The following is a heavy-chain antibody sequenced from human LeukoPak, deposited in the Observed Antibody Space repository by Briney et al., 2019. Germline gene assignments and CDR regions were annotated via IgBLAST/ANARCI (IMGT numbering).Heavy chain of an antibody. J-gene: IGHJ4*02. V-gene: IGHV4-34*01. D-gene: IGHD2-21*02. Sequence: SETLSLTCAVYGGSFSGYYWSWIRQPPGKGPEWIGEINHSGSTNHNPSLKSRVTISVDTSKNQFSLKLSSVTAADTAVYYCARVPRNSNRLAYCGGDCYRDYWGQGTLVTVSS. CDR1: GGSFSGYY. CDR2: INHSGST. CDR3: ARVPRNSNRLAYCGGDCYRDY.